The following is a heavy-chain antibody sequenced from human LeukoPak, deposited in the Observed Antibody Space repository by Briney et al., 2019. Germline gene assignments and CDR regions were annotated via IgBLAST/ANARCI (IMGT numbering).Heavy chain of an antibody. CDR3: AKDQDYGDYRD. V-gene: IGHV1-46*01. Sequence: ASVKVSCKAFGYTFTSNYMHWVRQAPGQGPEWMGVISPSGGSTTYAQKFQGRVTLTRDMSTSTDYLELSSLRSEDTAVYYCAKDQDYGDYRDWGQGTLVTVSS. D-gene: IGHD4-17*01. CDR1: GYTFTSNY. CDR2: ISPSGGST. J-gene: IGHJ4*02.